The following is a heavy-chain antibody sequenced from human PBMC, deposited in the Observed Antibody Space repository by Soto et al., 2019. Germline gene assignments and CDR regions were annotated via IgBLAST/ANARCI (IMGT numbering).Heavy chain of an antibody. D-gene: IGHD3-9*01. CDR2: ISGSDGST. V-gene: IGHV3-23*01. Sequence: GGSLRLSCAASGFTFSSYAMSWVRQAPGKGLEWVSAISGSDGSTYYADAVKGRFTISRDNSKNTLYLQMNSLRAEDTAVYYCSTGLKLDPYYDILTGYLDYWGQGTLVTVSS. CDR3: STGLKLDPYYDILTGYLDY. J-gene: IGHJ4*02. CDR1: GFTFSSYA.